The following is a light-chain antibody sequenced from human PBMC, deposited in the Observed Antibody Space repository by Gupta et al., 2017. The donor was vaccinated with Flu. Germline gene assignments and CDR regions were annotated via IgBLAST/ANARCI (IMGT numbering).Light chain of an antibody. V-gene: IGLV2-14*01. Sequence: QSALTQPASVSGSPGQSITNSCTATSSDVGGYNYVSWYQQHSGKAPKLMIYEVSNRPSGVSNRFSGCKVGNTASLTTSGLQAEDEADYYCSSYTRSSTLYVFGTGTKVTVL. CDR2: EVS. J-gene: IGLJ1*01. CDR3: SSYTRSSTLYV. CDR1: SSDVGGYNY.